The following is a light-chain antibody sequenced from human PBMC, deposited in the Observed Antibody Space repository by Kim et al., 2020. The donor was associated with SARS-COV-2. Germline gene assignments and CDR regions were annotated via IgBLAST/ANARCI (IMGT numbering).Light chain of an antibody. V-gene: IGLV3-1*01. J-gene: IGLJ2*01. CDR3: QGWDSDTMF. CDR2: QDD. CDR1: RLGDKY. Sequence: SYELTQPPSVSVSPGQTATITCSGHRLGDKYASWYQQKPGQTPVVVIYQDDKRPSGIPERFSGSNSGNTVTLTISGAQPVDEADYYCQGWDSDTMFFGGGTKVTVL.